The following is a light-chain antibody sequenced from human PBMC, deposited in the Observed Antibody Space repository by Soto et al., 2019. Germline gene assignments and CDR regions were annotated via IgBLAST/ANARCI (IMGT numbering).Light chain of an antibody. CDR3: QQYNNRPGT. J-gene: IGKJ1*01. CDR1: QSVSNN. Sequence: EIVMTQSPATLSVSPGERVTLSCRASQSVSNNLAWFQQKPGQAPRLLIYGASTRATGIPATFSGSGSGTDFTLTISRLQSEDFAVYYCQQYNNRPGTFGQGTKVEIK. CDR2: GAS. V-gene: IGKV3-15*01.